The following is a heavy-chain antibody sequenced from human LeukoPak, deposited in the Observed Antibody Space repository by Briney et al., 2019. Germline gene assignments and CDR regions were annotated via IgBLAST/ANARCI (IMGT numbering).Heavy chain of an antibody. CDR1: GFTFSIIA. V-gene: IGHV3-23*01. J-gene: IGHJ4*02. CDR3: TKVPAAVLNSVES. CDR2: ISGSGEII. D-gene: IGHD2-2*01. Sequence: GGSLRLSCAASGFTFSIIAMSWVRQAPGKGLEWVSGISGSGEIIYYADSVKGRFTISRDNSKNTLYLQMNSLRAEDTAVYYCTKVPAAVLNSVESWGQGTLVTVSS.